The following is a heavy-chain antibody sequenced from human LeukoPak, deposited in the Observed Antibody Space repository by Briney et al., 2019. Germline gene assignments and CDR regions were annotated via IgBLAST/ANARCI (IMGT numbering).Heavy chain of an antibody. D-gene: IGHD5-24*01. V-gene: IGHV1-69*06. CDR1: GGTFSSYA. CDR3: ARDNSVRDEAWWFNP. J-gene: IGHJ5*02. CDR2: IIPIFGTA. Sequence: ASGKVSCKASGGTFSSYAISWVRQAPGQGLEWRGGIIPIFGTANYAQKFQGRVTITADKSTSTAYMELSSLRSEDTAVYYCARDNSVRDEAWWFNPWGQGTLVTVSS.